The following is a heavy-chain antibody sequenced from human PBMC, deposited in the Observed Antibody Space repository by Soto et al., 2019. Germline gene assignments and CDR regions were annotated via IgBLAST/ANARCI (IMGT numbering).Heavy chain of an antibody. Sequence: ASVKVSCKASGYTFTSYDINWVRQATGQGLEWMGWMNPNSGNTGYAQKFQGRVTMTRNTSISTAYMELSSLRSEDTAVYYCARLILSEYSSSDKDLTDWGMDVWGQGTTVTVSS. CDR2: MNPNSGNT. CDR1: GYTFTSYD. CDR3: ARLILSEYSSSDKDLTDWGMDV. J-gene: IGHJ6*02. D-gene: IGHD6-6*01. V-gene: IGHV1-8*01.